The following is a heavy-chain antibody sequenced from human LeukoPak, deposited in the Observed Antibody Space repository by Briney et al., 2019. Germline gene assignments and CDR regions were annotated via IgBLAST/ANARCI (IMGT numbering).Heavy chain of an antibody. J-gene: IGHJ5*01. D-gene: IGHD1-1*01. CDR2: IKQDGSEK. CDR3: ARCRSGNTKWFDP. CDR1: GFTFSSYW. V-gene: IGHV3-7*05. Sequence: PGGSLRLSCAASGFTFSSYWMSWVRQAPGKGLEWVTNIKQDGSEKYYVDSVRGRFTISRDNAKNSLYLHTKSLRAEDTAVYYCARCRSGNTKWFDPWGQGTMVTVSS.